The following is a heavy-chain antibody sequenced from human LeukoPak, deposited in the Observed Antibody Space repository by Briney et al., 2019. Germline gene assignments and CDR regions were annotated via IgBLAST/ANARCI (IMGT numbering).Heavy chain of an antibody. D-gene: IGHD6-13*01. CDR1: GFTFISYA. CDR2: ISGSGGST. Sequence: PGGSLRLSCAASGFTFISYAMTWVRQAPGKGLEWVSAISGSGGSTYYADSVKGRFTISRDNSKNTLYLQMNSLRAEDTAVYYCAVNPGIAAAGTYYFDYWGQGTLVTVSS. V-gene: IGHV3-23*01. J-gene: IGHJ4*02. CDR3: AVNPGIAAAGTYYFDY.